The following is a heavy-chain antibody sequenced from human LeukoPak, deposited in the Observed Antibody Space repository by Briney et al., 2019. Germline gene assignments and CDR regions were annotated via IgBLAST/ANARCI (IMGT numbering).Heavy chain of an antibody. V-gene: IGHV3-9*01. CDR3: AKDPTPLLESDHWFDP. Sequence: GRSMRLSCAASGFTFDDCAMHWDRQAPGKVLEWVSGISWNSGSIGYADSVKGRFTISRDNAKNSLYLQMNSLRAEDTALYYCAKDPTPLLESDHWFDPWGQGTLVTVSS. CDR1: GFTFDDCA. CDR2: ISWNSGSI. J-gene: IGHJ5*02. D-gene: IGHD3-3*01.